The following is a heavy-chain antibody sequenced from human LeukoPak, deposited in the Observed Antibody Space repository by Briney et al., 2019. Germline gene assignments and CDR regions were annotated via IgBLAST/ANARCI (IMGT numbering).Heavy chain of an antibody. V-gene: IGHV3-30*02. J-gene: IGHJ4*02. D-gene: IGHD1-26*01. Sequence: PGGSLRLSCAASGFTFSSYGMHWVRQAPGKGLEWVAFIRYDGSNKYYADSVKGRFTISRDNSKNTLYLQMNSLRVEDTAVYYCAKGIVGAIPFDYWGQXSLVTVSS. CDR3: AKGIVGAIPFDY. CDR1: GFTFSSYG. CDR2: IRYDGSNK.